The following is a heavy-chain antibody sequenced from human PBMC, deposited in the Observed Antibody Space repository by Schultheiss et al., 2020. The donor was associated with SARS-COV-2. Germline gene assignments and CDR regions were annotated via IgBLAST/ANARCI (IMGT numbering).Heavy chain of an antibody. D-gene: IGHD2-2*01. J-gene: IGHJ6*03. Sequence: GGSLRLSCAASGFTFSSYSMNWVRQAPGKGLEWVSYISSSSSTIYYADSVKGRFTISRDNAKNSLYLQMNSLRAEDTAVYYCARVQQKLGYCSSTSCYGDYYYMDVWGKGTTVTVSS. CDR2: ISSSSSTI. CDR3: ARVQQKLGYCSSTSCYGDYYYMDV. CDR1: GFTFSSYS. V-gene: IGHV3-48*04.